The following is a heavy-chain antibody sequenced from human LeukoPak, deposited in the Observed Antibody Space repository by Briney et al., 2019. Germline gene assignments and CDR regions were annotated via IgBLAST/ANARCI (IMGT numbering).Heavy chain of an antibody. D-gene: IGHD3-16*01. CDR3: ASTPISSLRRGSPYYMDV. J-gene: IGHJ6*03. CDR2: IYYSGST. CDR1: GGSISSGDYY. Sequence: PSETLSLTCTVSGGSISSGDYYWSWIRQPPGKGLKWIGYIYYSGSTYYNPSLKSRVTISVDTSKNQFSLKLSSVTAADTAVYYCASTPISSLRRGSPYYMDVWGKGTTVTVSS. V-gene: IGHV4-30-4*01.